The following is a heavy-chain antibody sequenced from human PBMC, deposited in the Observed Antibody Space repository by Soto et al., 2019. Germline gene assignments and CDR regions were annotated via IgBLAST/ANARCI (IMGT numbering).Heavy chain of an antibody. J-gene: IGHJ4*02. CDR3: ARDYGDPKTYYFDY. CDR2: IWYDGSNK. V-gene: IGHV3-33*01. D-gene: IGHD4-17*01. Sequence: SVGGVVQPGRSLRLSCAASGFTFSSYGMHWVRQAPGTGLEWVAVIWYDGSNKYYADSVKGRFTISRDNSKNTLYLQMNSLRAEDTAVYYCARDYGDPKTYYFDYWGQGTLVTVSS. CDR1: GFTFSSYG.